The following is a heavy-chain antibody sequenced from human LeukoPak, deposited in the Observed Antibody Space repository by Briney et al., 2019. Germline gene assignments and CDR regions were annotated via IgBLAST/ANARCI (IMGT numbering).Heavy chain of an antibody. CDR1: GFTFSSYW. CDR2: IREDGSEK. CDR3: ARDAPFGVVDY. Sequence: QPGGSLRLSCAASGFTFSSYWMSWVRQAPGKGLEWVANIREDGSEKYYVDSVKGQFTISRDNAKNSLFLQMDSLRAEDTAVYYCARDAPFGVVDYWGQGTLVTVSS. V-gene: IGHV3-7*01. J-gene: IGHJ4*02. D-gene: IGHD3-3*01.